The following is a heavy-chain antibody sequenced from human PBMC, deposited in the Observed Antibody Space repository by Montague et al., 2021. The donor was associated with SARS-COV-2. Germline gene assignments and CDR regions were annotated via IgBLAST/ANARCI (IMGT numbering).Heavy chain of an antibody. Sequence: SETLSLTCTVSGGTISSYYWSWIRQPPGKGLEWIGYIYYSGSTKYNPSLKSRVTISVDTSKNQFSLNLSSVTAADTAVYYCVRVRIQLWSWGMDVWGQGTTDTVSS. CDR3: VRVRIQLWSWGMDV. D-gene: IGHD5-18*01. CDR2: IYYSGST. J-gene: IGHJ6*02. CDR1: GGTISSYY. V-gene: IGHV4-59*13.